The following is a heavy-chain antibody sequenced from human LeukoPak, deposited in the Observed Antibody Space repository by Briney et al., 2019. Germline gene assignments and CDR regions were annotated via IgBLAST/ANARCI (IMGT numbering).Heavy chain of an antibody. D-gene: IGHD6-13*01. CDR3: ARTTEAHSWLTRYYSYYVDV. Sequence: SETLSLTCTVSGGSISSSSYYWGWTHQPPGQGLKWIGSIYYSGSTYYNPSLKSRVTILVDTSKNQFSLRLRSVTAADTAVYYCARTTEAHSWLTRYYSYYVDVWGKGTTVTVSS. CDR2: IYYSGST. J-gene: IGHJ6*03. V-gene: IGHV4-39*07. CDR1: GGSISSSSYY.